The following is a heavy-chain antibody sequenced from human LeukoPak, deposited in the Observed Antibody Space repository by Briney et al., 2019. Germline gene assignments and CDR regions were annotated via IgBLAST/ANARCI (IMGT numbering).Heavy chain of an antibody. V-gene: IGHV4-4*02. D-gene: IGHD1-26*01. J-gene: IGHJ5*02. CDR3: ARVGGSTSGGYYPNWFDP. CDR2: IYHSGST. Sequence: SGTLSLTCAVSGGSISSSNWWSWVRQPPGKGLEWIGEIYHSGSTNYNPSLKSRVTISVDKSKNQFSLKLSSVTAADTAVYYCARVGGSTSGGYYPNWFDPWGQGTLVTVSS. CDR1: GGSISSSNW.